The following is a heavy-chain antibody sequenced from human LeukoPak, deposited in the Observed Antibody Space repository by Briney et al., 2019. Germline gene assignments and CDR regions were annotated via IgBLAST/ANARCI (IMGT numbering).Heavy chain of an antibody. CDR3: ARDNAYGDYDWFDP. V-gene: IGHV7-4-1*02. J-gene: IGHJ5*02. CDR1: GYTFTSYA. Sequence: ASVKVSCKASGYTFTSYAMNWVRQAPGQGLEWMGWINTNTGNPTYAQGFTGRFVFSLDTSVSTAYLQISSLKAEDTAVYYCARDNAYGDYDWFDPWGQGTLVTVSS. CDR2: INTNTGNP. D-gene: IGHD4-17*01.